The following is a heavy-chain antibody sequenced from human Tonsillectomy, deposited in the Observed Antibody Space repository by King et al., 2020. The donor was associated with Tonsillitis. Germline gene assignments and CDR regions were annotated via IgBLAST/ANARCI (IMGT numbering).Heavy chain of an antibody. Sequence: VQLVESGAEVKKPGASVKVSCKASGYIFTSYYMHWVRQAPGQGLEWMGIINPSGGSTSYAQKFQGRVTMTRDTSTSTVYMELSSLRSEDTAVYYCARDLREVRGVIITRAFDPWGQGTLVTVSS. CDR3: ARDLREVRGVIITRAFDP. CDR1: GYIFTSYY. J-gene: IGHJ5*02. D-gene: IGHD3-10*01. CDR2: INPSGGST. V-gene: IGHV1-46*01.